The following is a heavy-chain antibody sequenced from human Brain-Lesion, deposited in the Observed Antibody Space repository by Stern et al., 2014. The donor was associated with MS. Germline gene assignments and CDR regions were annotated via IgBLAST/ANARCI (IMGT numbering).Heavy chain of an antibody. CDR2: IKQDGSEK. CDR1: GFTFRNYW. V-gene: IGHV3-7*01. J-gene: IGHJ4*02. D-gene: IGHD3-9*01. Sequence: EVQLVESGGGLVQPGGSLTLSCAASGFTFRNYWMSWVRQAPGKGLEWVANIKQDGSEKYYVDSVKGRFTISRDNAKNSLYLHMNSLRAEDTAVYYCATKKPIPRYFDWLFDYGGQGPLVTVSS. CDR3: ATKKPIPRYFDWLFDY.